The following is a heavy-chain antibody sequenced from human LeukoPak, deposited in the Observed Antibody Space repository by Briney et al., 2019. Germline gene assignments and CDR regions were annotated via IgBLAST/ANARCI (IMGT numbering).Heavy chain of an antibody. CDR1: GFTFSSYA. CDR3: ARGRQDIVVVVAATQDGWFDP. J-gene: IGHJ5*02. Sequence: PGGSLRLSCAASGFTFSSYAMHWVRQAPGKGLEWVAVISYDGSNKYYADSVKGRFTISRDNSKNTLYLQMNSLRAEDTAVYYCARGRQDIVVVVAATQDGWFDPWGQGTLVTVSS. V-gene: IGHV3-30-3*01. D-gene: IGHD2-15*01. CDR2: ISYDGSNK.